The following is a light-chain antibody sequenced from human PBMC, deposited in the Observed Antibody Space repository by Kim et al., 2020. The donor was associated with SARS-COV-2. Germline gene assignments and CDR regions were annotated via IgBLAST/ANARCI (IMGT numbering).Light chain of an antibody. V-gene: IGLV3-1*01. CDR2: QDS. CDR3: QAWDSSIVV. Sequence: VSPGQAASITCSGDKLGDKYACWYQQKPGRSAVLVIYQDSKRPSGSPERFSGSNSGNTATLTISGTQAMDEADYYCQAWDSSIVVFGGGTQLTVL. CDR1: KLGDKY. J-gene: IGLJ2*01.